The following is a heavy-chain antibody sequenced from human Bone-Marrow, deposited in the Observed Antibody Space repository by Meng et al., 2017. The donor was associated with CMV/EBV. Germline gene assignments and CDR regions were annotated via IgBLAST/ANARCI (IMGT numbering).Heavy chain of an antibody. Sequence: QVWLGQSGAEVKKPGDSVKVSCKASGYTFTSYGISWVRQAPGQGLEWMGWISAYNGNTNYAQKLQGRVTMTTDTSTSTAYMELRSLRSDDTAVYYCARDRGPYQLLIHFDYWGQGTLVTVSS. J-gene: IGHJ4*02. CDR3: ARDRGPYQLLIHFDY. D-gene: IGHD2-2*01. CDR2: ISAYNGNT. CDR1: GYTFTSYG. V-gene: IGHV1-18*01.